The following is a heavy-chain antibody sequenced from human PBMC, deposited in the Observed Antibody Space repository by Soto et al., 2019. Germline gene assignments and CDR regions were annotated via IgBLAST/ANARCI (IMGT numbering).Heavy chain of an antibody. V-gene: IGHV4-59*01. CDR2: IYYSGST. J-gene: IGHJ5*02. CDR1: GGSISSYY. Sequence: PSETQSLTCTVSGGSISSYYWSWIRQPPGKGLEWIGYIYYSGSTNYNPSLKSRVTISVDTSKNQFSLKLSSVTAADTAVYYCARSSYYYDSSGYYALWFDPWGQGTRGTVSS. CDR3: ARSSYYYDSSGYYALWFDP. D-gene: IGHD3-22*01.